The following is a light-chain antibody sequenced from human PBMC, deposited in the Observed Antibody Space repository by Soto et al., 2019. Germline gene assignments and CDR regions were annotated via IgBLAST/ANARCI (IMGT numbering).Light chain of an antibody. CDR3: QQLNSYPYT. V-gene: IGKV1-9*01. CDR2: AAY. CDR1: QGIISY. J-gene: IGKJ2*01. Sequence: DIQLTQSPSFLSASVVDRVTITCRASQGIISYLAWYQQKPGKAPKLLIYAAYTLQSGVPSRFSGSGSGTEFTLTISSLQPEDFATYYCQQLNSYPYTFGQGTKLEIK.